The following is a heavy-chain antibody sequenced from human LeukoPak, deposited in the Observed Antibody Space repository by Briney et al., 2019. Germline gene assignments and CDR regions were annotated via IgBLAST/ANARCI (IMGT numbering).Heavy chain of an antibody. CDR1: GGSISGHY. V-gene: IGHV4-4*07. J-gene: IGHJ4*02. CDR3: ARDHRYGGGSLDY. CDR2: IYTSGST. Sequence: SETLSLTCTVSGGSISGHYWNWIRQPPGKGLEWIGFIYTSGSTNYNPSLKSRVTMSVDTSKNQFSLKLSSVTAADTAVYYCARDHRYGGGSLDYWGQGTLVTVSS. D-gene: IGHD4-23*01.